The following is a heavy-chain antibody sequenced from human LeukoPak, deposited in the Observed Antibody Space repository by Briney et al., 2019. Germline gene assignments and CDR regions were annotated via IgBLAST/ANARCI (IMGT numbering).Heavy chain of an antibody. CDR3: VRFGPPSFVRGVPGAFDI. V-gene: IGHV4-59*01. D-gene: IGHD3-10*01. Sequence: SETLSLTCTVSGGSISSYYWSWIRQPPGKGLEWIGYIYYSGSTNYNPSLKSRVTISVDTSKNQFSLKLSSVTAADTAVYYCVRFGPPSFVRGVPGAFDIWGQGTMVTVSS. CDR2: IYYSGST. CDR1: GGSISSYY. J-gene: IGHJ3*02.